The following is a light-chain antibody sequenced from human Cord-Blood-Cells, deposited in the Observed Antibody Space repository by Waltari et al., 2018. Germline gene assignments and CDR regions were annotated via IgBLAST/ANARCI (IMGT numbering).Light chain of an antibody. CDR2: DGS. J-gene: IGLJ3*02. CDR1: SSDVGGYNL. CDR3: CSYAGSSTV. Sequence: QSALTHPASVSGSPGQSLTISCTGPSSDVGGYNLVSWYQQHPGKAPKLMIYDGSKRPSGVSNRFSGSKSGNTASLTISGLQAEDGADYYCCSYAGSSTVFGGGTKLTVL. V-gene: IGLV2-23*01.